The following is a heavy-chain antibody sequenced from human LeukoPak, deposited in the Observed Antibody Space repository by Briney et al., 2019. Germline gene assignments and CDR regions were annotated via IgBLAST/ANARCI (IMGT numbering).Heavy chain of an antibody. Sequence: GGSLRLSCAASGFTFSSYAMSWVRQAPGKGLEWVSAISGSGGSTYYADSVKGRFTISRDNSKNTLYLQMNSLRAEDTAVYYCAKDSEPIAAAGHYFDYWGQRTLVTVSS. CDR3: AKDSEPIAAAGHYFDY. D-gene: IGHD6-13*01. J-gene: IGHJ4*02. CDR1: GFTFSSYA. CDR2: ISGSGGST. V-gene: IGHV3-23*01.